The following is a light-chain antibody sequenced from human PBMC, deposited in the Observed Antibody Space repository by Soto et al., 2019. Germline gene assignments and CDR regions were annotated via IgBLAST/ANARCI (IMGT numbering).Light chain of an antibody. V-gene: IGKV3-11*01. CDR3: QQRSNWPLYT. J-gene: IGKJ2*01. CDR1: QSVSSY. Sequence: EIVLTQSPAPLSLSPGERATLSCRASQSVSSYLAWYQQKPGQAPRLLIYDASNRATGIPARFSGSGSGTAFTLTISSLEPEDFAVYYCQQRSNWPLYTFGQGTKLEIK. CDR2: DAS.